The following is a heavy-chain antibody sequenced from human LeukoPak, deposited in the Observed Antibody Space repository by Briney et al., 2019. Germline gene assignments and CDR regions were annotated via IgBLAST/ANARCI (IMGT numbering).Heavy chain of an antibody. Sequence: GGSLRLSCAASGFTFSNYWMHWVRQAPGKGLVWVSRINADGSTINYADSVKGRFTISRDNAKNTLYLQMNGLTAADTALYYCATAGNYRFDYWGQGILVTVSS. J-gene: IGHJ4*02. CDR1: GFTFSNYW. CDR2: INADGSTI. D-gene: IGHD5-24*01. V-gene: IGHV3-74*01. CDR3: ATAGNYRFDY.